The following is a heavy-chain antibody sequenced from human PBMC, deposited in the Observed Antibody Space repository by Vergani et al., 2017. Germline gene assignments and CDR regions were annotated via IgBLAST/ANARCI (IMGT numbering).Heavy chain of an antibody. D-gene: IGHD2-21*02. V-gene: IGHV3-7*01. CDR2: INQDGSEK. Sequence: EVQLVESGGGLVQPGGSLRLSCAASGFIFSHYWMSWVRQAPGKGLEWVANINQDGSEKYYVDSVKGRFTVSRDNSKDILYLQMDSLRSEDTALYYCAKYLRDSTDGLPDSWGPGTLVIVSS. J-gene: IGHJ4*02. CDR3: AKYLRDSTDGLPDS. CDR1: GFIFSHYW.